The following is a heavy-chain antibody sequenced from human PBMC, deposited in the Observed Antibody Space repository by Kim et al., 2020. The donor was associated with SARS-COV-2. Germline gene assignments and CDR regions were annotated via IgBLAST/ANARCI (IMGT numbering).Heavy chain of an antibody. D-gene: IGHD2-15*01. CDR3: ARGEGSASGGCCHGDYYGMDD. Sequence: SVKVSCKASGGTFSSYAISWVRQAPGQGLEWMGGIIPICGTANYAQKFQGRVTFTTDESTSTAYMELSSLRSEDTAVYYCARGEGSASGGCCHGDYYGMDDWGQGTTVTVSS. CDR2: IIPICGTA. V-gene: IGHV1-69*05. CDR1: GGTFSSYA. J-gene: IGHJ6*02.